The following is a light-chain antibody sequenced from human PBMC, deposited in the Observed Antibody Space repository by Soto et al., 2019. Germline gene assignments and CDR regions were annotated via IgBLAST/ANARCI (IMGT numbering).Light chain of an antibody. CDR1: SSDVGGYDY. CDR3: SSHTSGSTRV. Sequence: QSALTQPASVSGSPGQSMAISCTGTSSDVGGYDYVSWYQQHPDKAPKLMIYEVTKRPSGVSNRFSGSKSGNTASLTISGLQPEDEADYYCSSHTSGSTRVFGSGTKLTVL. J-gene: IGLJ1*01. V-gene: IGLV2-14*01. CDR2: EVT.